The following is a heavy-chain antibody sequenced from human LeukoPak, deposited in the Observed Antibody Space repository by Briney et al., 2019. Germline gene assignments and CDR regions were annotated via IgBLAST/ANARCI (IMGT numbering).Heavy chain of an antibody. CDR1: GGSIRSYY. V-gene: IGHV4-4*07. J-gene: IGHJ4*02. CDR3: ARLNYYGSGSYIDY. Sequence: SETLSLTCTVSGGSIRSYYWSWIRQPAGKGLEWIGRIYTSGSTNYNPSLKSRVTMSVDTSKNQFSLKLSSVTAADTAVYYCARLNYYGSGSYIDYWGQGTLVTVSS. D-gene: IGHD3-10*01. CDR2: IYTSGST.